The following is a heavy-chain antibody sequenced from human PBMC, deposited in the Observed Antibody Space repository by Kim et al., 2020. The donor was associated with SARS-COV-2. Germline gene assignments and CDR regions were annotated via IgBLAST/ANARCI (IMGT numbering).Heavy chain of an antibody. CDR1: GGSISSYY. CDR3: ARDHREWLQYTANWYFDL. CDR2: IYYSGST. D-gene: IGHD3-3*01. Sequence: AETLSLTCTVSGGSISSYYWSWIRQPPGKGLEWIGYIYYSGSTNYNPSFTIRVTISVDTSKNQFSLKLSSVPAADTAVYYCARDHREWLQYTANWYFDLWGRGTLVTVSS. J-gene: IGHJ2*01. V-gene: IGHV4-59*01.